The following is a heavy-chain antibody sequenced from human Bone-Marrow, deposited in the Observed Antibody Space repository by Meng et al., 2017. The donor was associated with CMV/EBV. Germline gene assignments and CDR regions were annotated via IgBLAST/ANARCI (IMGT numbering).Heavy chain of an antibody. V-gene: IGHV3-43D*03. D-gene: IGHD2-2*01. CDR2: ISWDGGST. CDR3: AKEAYCSSTSCYAGRGAFDI. CDR1: GFTFDDYA. Sequence: GGSLRLSCAASGFTFDDYAMHWVRQAPGKGLEWVSLISWDGGSTYYADSVKGRFTISRDNSKNSLYLQMNSLRAEDTALYYCAKEAYCSSTSCYAGRGAFDIWGQGTMVTASS. J-gene: IGHJ3*02.